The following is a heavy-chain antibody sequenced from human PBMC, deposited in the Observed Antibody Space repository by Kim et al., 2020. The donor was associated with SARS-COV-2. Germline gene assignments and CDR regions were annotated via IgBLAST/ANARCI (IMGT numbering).Heavy chain of an antibody. D-gene: IGHD5-12*01. Sequence: SETLSLTCTVSGGSISSSSYYWGWIRQPPGKGLEWIGSIYYSGSTYYNPSLKSRVTISVDTSKNQFSLKLSSVTAADTAVYYCASCWDIGLFDYWGQGTLVTVSS. CDR3: ASCWDIGLFDY. V-gene: IGHV4-39*01. CDR2: IYYSGST. CDR1: GGSISSSSYY. J-gene: IGHJ4*02.